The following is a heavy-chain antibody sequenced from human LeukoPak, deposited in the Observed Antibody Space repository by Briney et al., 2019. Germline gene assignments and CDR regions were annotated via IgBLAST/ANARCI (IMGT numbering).Heavy chain of an antibody. CDR2: IYYSGST. CDR1: GGSISSSSYY. D-gene: IGHD2-15*01. J-gene: IGHJ6*03. Sequence: PSETLSLTCTVSGGSISSSSYYWGWIRQPPGKGLEWIGSIYYSGSTYYNPSLKSRVTISVDTSKNQFSLKLSSVTAADTAAYYCARHLGSAPHYYYYYMDVWGKGTTVTVSS. CDR3: ARHLGSAPHYYYYYMDV. V-gene: IGHV4-39*01.